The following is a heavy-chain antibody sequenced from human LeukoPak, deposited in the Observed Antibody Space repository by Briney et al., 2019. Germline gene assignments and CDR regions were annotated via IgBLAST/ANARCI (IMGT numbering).Heavy chain of an antibody. Sequence: HPEGSLRLSCTASGFTFSSYWMQWVQQVAGEGLVWVSRINGDGSSPSYADSVKGRFTISRDNSKNTLYLQMNNLSAEDTAVYYCARETSGSFPYWGQGTLVTVSS. J-gene: IGHJ4*02. CDR1: GFTFSSYW. V-gene: IGHV3-74*01. D-gene: IGHD2-15*01. CDR2: INGDGSSP. CDR3: ARETSGSFPY.